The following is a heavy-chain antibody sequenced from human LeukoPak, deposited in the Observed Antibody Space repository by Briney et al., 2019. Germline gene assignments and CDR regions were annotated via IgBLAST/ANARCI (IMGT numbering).Heavy chain of an antibody. Sequence: GGSLRLSCAASGFTFSNYGMHWVRQAPGKGLEWVAVISYDGSNKYYADSVKGRFTISRDNSKNTLYLQMNSLRAEDTAVYYCARDGGPTGTTPHFDYWGQGTLVTVSS. V-gene: IGHV3-30*19. CDR3: ARDGGPTGTTPHFDY. D-gene: IGHD1-7*01. CDR1: GFTFSNYG. CDR2: ISYDGSNK. J-gene: IGHJ4*02.